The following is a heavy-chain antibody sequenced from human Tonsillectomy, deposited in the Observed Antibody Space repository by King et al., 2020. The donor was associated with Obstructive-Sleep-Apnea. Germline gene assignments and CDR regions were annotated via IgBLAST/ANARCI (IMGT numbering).Heavy chain of an antibody. J-gene: IGHJ3*02. D-gene: IGHD1-26*01. CDR2: IYYSGST. V-gene: IGHV4-61*01. CDR3: AREGVVGAYDI. CDR1: GGSVSSGSYY. Sequence: VQLQESGPGLVKPSETLSLTCTVSGGSVSSGSYYWSWIRQPPGKGLEWIGYIYYSGSTNYNPSLKSRVPISVDTSKNQFSLKLSSVTAADTAVYYCAREGVVGAYDIWGQGTMVTVSS.